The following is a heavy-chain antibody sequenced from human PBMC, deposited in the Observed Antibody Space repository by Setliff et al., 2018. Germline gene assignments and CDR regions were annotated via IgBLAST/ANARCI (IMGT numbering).Heavy chain of an antibody. J-gene: IGHJ4*02. D-gene: IGHD5-12*01. CDR1: GASISTGSYF. CDR2: VDASGRI. CDR3: ARLGGLLVATMPFDY. Sequence: TSETLSLTCTVSGASISTGSYFWSWVRQFAGKKLEWIGRVDASGRINYNPSLESRVSISLDTSKNQFSLNLGPVTAADTAVYYCARLGGLLVATMPFDYWGQGIPVTVSS. V-gene: IGHV4-61*02.